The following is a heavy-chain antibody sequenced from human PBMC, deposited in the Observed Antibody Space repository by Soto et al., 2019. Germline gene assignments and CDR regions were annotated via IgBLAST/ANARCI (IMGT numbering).Heavy chain of an antibody. Sequence: PSETLSLTCTVSGGSISDYFWGWIRQAPGKGLEWIGYIYGGGSTDYNPSLKSRVTISVDTSKNQFFLKLNSVIAADTAVYFCARGNCADDCYENYFYYYGMDVWGQGTTVTVSS. CDR3: ARGNCADDCYENYFYYYGMDV. D-gene: IGHD2-21*02. J-gene: IGHJ6*02. CDR1: GGSISDYF. V-gene: IGHV4-59*01. CDR2: IYGGGST.